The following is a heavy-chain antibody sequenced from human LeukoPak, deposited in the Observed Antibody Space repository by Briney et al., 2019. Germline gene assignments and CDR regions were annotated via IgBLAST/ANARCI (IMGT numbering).Heavy chain of an antibody. CDR2: IYYSGST. J-gene: IGHJ4*02. V-gene: IGHV4-59*08. CDR1: GGSISSYF. D-gene: IGHD6-13*01. CDR3: ARGNAAAGSGFDY. Sequence: SETLSLTCTVSGGSISSYFWNWIRQPPGTGLEWIGYIYYSGSTNYNPSLNSRVTISVDTSKNQFSLKLSSVTAADTAVYYCARGNAAAGSGFDYWGQGTLVTVSS.